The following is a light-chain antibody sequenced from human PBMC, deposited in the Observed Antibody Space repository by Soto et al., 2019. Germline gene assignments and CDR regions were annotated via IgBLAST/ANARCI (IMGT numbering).Light chain of an antibody. CDR3: QQADSFPWT. CDR2: YAS. Sequence: DIQMTQSPSSVSASVGDRVTITCRASQGISSLLAWYQQKPGKAPKLLIYYASNLENGVPSRFSGSGSGPDFTLTIRSLQPEDFATYFCQQADSFPWTFGQGTKVEL. CDR1: QGISSL. J-gene: IGKJ1*01. V-gene: IGKV1D-12*01.